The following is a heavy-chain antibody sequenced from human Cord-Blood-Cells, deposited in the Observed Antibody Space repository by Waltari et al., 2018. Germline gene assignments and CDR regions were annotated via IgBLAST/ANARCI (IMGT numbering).Heavy chain of an antibody. V-gene: IGHV3-23*01. CDR2: ISGSGGST. CDR3: AKDPTSARRGYCSGGSCYFDY. CDR1: GFTFSSYA. J-gene: IGHJ4*02. D-gene: IGHD2-15*01. Sequence: GFTFSSYAMSWVRQAPGKGLEWVSAISGSGGSTYYADSVKGRFTISRDNSKNTLYLQMNSLRAEDTAVYYCAKDPTSARRGYCSGGSCYFDYWGQGTLVTVSS.